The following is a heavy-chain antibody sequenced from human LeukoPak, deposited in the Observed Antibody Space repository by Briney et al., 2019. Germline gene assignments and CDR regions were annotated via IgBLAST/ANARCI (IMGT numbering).Heavy chain of an antibody. CDR3: ASISSGWYR. D-gene: IGHD6-19*01. CDR2: ISSNGGST. Sequence: GGSLRLSCAASGFTVSSNYMSWVRQAPGKGLEYVSAISSNGGSTYYANSVKDRFTISRDNSKNTLYLQMGSLRAEDMAVYYCASISSGWYRWGQGTLVTVSS. J-gene: IGHJ4*02. CDR1: GFTVSSNY. V-gene: IGHV3-64*01.